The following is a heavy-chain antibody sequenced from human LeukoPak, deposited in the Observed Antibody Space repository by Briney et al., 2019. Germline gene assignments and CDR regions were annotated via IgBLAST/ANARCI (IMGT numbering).Heavy chain of an antibody. CDR2: SSSSSSTI. CDR1: GFTFSSYS. V-gene: IGHV3-48*01. CDR3: ARDSKSWAGTFDY. Sequence: HPGGSLRLSCAASGFTFSSYSMNWVRQAPGKGLEWVSFSSSSSSTIYYADSVKGRFTISRDNAKNSLYLQMNSLRAEDTALYHCARDSKSWAGTFDYWGQGTLVTVSS. J-gene: IGHJ4*02. D-gene: IGHD6-19*01.